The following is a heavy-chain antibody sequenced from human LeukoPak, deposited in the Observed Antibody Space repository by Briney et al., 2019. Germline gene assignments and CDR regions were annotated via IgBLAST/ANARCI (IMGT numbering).Heavy chain of an antibody. J-gene: IGHJ4*02. Sequence: PSETLSLTCTVSGGSISSYYWSWIRQPAGKGLEWIGRINTSGTTNSNPSLNSRVTMSGDTTKNHFSLKLSSVTAADTAVYYCASGRTFGGVIVTSPLDYWGQGTLVIVSS. CDR3: ASGRTFGGVIVTSPLDY. CDR2: INTSGTT. D-gene: IGHD3-16*02. CDR1: GGSISSYY. V-gene: IGHV4-4*07.